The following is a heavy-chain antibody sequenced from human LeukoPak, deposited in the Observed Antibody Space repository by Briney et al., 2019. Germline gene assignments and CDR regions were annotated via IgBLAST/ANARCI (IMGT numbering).Heavy chain of an antibody. D-gene: IGHD2/OR15-2a*01. CDR1: GGSISSYY. CDR2: IYYSGST. Sequence: PSETLSLTCTVSGGSISSYYWSWIRQPPGKGLEWIGYIYYSGSTNYKPSLKSRVTISVDTSKNQFSLKLSSVTAADTAMYYCACNSAWYSGNWGQGTLVIVSS. CDR3: ACNSAWYSGN. J-gene: IGHJ4*02. V-gene: IGHV4-59*12.